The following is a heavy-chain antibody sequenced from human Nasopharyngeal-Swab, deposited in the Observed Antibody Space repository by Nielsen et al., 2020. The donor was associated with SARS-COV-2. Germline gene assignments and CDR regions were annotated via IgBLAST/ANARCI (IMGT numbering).Heavy chain of an antibody. CDR3: AKRKEILWLGSQRHGMDV. CDR2: ISYEGSIK. Sequence: GGSLRLSCAASGFNFNNYGMHWVRQALGKGLEWVALISYEGSIKHYADFVEGRFTISRDSSKNTLFLQMNSLRAEDTAVYYCAKRKEILWLGSQRHGMDVWGQGTTVTVSS. D-gene: IGHD3-10*01. V-gene: IGHV3-30*18. J-gene: IGHJ6*02. CDR1: GFNFNNYG.